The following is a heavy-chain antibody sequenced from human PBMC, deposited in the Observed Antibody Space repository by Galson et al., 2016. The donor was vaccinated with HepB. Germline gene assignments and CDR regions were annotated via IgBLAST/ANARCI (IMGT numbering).Heavy chain of an antibody. CDR2: ITGSSDFI. V-gene: IGHV3-48*02. Sequence: SLRLSCAASGFTFSSSEMNWLRQAPGKGLEWVSYITGSSDFIKYADSVKGRFTVSRDNAKNSVYLHMNSLRDEDTAVYFCARNMLRAAYFGYWSQGTLVTVSS. J-gene: IGHJ4*02. D-gene: IGHD2-15*01. CDR3: ARNMLRAAYFGY. CDR1: GFTFSSSE.